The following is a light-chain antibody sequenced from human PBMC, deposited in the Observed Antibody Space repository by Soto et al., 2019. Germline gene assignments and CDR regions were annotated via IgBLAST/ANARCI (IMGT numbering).Light chain of an antibody. Sequence: DIQMTQSPSSLSASVGDRVTITCRASQSINNWVAWYHQKPGKAPKLLIYKASSLKGGVPSRFSGSASGTEFTLTISSLQPDDSGTYYCQQYDLKPCTFGPGTKVEIK. CDR1: QSINNW. V-gene: IGKV1-5*03. J-gene: IGKJ1*01. CDR3: QQYDLKPCT. CDR2: KAS.